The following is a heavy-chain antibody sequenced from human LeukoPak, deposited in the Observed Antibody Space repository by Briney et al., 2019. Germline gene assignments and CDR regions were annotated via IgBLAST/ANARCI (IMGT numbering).Heavy chain of an antibody. Sequence: SETLSLTCAVYGGSFSGYYWSWIRQPPGKGLEWIGEINHSGSTNYNPSFKSRVTISVDTSKNQFSLKLSSVTAADTAVYYCARGRYITWFDPWGQGTLVTVSS. V-gene: IGHV4-34*01. CDR2: INHSGST. CDR3: ARGRYITWFDP. J-gene: IGHJ5*02. D-gene: IGHD5-24*01. CDR1: GGSFSGYY.